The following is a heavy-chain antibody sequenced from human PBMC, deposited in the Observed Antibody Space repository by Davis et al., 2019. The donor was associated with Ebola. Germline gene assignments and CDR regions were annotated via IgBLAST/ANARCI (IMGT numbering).Heavy chain of an antibody. J-gene: IGHJ6*02. CDR1: GFTFSSYW. CDR3: ARVLPGGGREMDV. CDR2: INSDGSST. Sequence: GESLKISCAASGFTFSSYWMHWVRQAPGKGLVWVSRINSDGSSTSYADSVKGRFTISRDNAKNTLYLQMNSLRAEDTAVYYCARVLPGGGREMDVWGQGTTVTVSS. V-gene: IGHV3-74*01. D-gene: IGHD1-1*01.